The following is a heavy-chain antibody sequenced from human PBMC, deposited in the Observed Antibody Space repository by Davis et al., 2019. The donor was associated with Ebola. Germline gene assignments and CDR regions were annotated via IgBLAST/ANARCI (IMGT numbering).Heavy chain of an antibody. CDR1: GSFFSFSG. V-gene: IGHV3-30*02. D-gene: IGHD5-24*01. CDR3: AREMATTNDAFDI. CDR2: IRYDGSNK. Sequence: GGSLRLSCAASGSFFSFSGMHWVRQAPGKGLEWVAFIRYDGSNKYYADSVKGRFTISRDNAKNTLYLQMNSLRAEDTAVYYCAREMATTNDAFDIWGQGTMVSVSS. J-gene: IGHJ3*02.